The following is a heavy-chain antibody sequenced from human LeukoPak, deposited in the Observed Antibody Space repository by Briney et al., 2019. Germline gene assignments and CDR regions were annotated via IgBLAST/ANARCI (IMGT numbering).Heavy chain of an antibody. CDR3: ASSAYAMFDY. J-gene: IGHJ4*02. Sequence: GGSLRLSCAASGFTFSSYEMNWVRQAPGKGLEWVSYISSSGNNIYFADSVKGRFTISRDNAKNSLFLQMNSLRAEDTAVYYCASSAYAMFDYWGQGTLVTVSS. CDR2: ISSSGNNI. V-gene: IGHV3-48*03. D-gene: IGHD2-8*01. CDR1: GFTFSSYE.